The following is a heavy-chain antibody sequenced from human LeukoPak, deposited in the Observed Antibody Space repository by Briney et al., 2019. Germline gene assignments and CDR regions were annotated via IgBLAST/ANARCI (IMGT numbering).Heavy chain of an antibody. CDR3: ARDFAPYLEKAHYFDY. V-gene: IGHV1-18*01. J-gene: IGHJ4*02. CDR2: ISAYNGNT. CDR1: GYTFTSYG. D-gene: IGHD2-21*01. Sequence: GASVKVSCKASGYTFTSYGISWVRQAPGQGLEWMGWISAYNGNTNYAQKLQGRVTMTTDTSTSTAYMELRSLRSDDTAVYYCARDFAPYLEKAHYFDYWGQGTLVTVSS.